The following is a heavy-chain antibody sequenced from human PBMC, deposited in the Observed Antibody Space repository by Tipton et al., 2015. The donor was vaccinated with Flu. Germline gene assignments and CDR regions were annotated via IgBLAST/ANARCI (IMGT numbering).Heavy chain of an antibody. CDR1: GYSIRSAYY. V-gene: IGHV4-38-2*01. D-gene: IGHD3-10*02. CDR2: IYHSGTT. Sequence: LRLSCSVSGYSIRSAYYWGWVRRPPGKGLEWIGTIYHSGTTYYNPSLKSRLTISVDTSKNQFSLRLSSVTAADTAVYYCARHTGDSVRGVIDYWGLGTRVSVSA. CDR3: ARHTGDSVRGVIDY. J-gene: IGHJ4*02.